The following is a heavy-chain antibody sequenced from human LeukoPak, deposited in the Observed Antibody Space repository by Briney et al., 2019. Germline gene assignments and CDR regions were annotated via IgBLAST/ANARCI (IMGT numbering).Heavy chain of an antibody. CDR3: ARDLGYYDILTGYRPYYYYGMDV. J-gene: IGHJ6*02. V-gene: IGHV3-53*01. D-gene: IGHD3-9*01. CDR1: GFTASSNY. Sequence: GGSLRLSCAASGFTASSNYMSWVRQAPGKGLEWVSVIYSGGSTYYADSVKGRFTISRDNSKNTLYLRMNSLRAEDTAVYYCARDLGYYDILTGYRPYYYYGMDVWGQGTTVTVSS. CDR2: IYSGGST.